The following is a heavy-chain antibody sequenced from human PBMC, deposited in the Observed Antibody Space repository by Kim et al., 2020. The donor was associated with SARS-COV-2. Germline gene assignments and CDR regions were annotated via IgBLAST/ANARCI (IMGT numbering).Heavy chain of an antibody. J-gene: IGHJ4*02. CDR2: IGGGGGTR. Sequence: GGSLRLSCAASGFTFNTCAMAWVRQTPGKGLEWVASIGGGGGTRSYADSAKGRFTISRDNTKDMLYLQLSSLRDEDTAVYHCVKDIWGCDRPFESWGQGTLVTVSS. CDR1: GFTFNTCA. D-gene: IGHD3-16*01. V-gene: IGHV3-23*01. CDR3: VKDIWGCDRPFES.